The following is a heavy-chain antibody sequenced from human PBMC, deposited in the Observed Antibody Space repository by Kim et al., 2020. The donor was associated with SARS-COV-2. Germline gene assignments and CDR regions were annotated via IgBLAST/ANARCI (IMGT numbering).Heavy chain of an antibody. Sequence: LKSGVTISVDTSKNQFSLKLSSVTAADTAVYYCARTVLLWFGEFLNWFDPWGQGTLVTVSS. J-gene: IGHJ5*02. D-gene: IGHD3-10*01. V-gene: IGHV4-39*01. CDR3: ARTVLLWFGEFLNWFDP.